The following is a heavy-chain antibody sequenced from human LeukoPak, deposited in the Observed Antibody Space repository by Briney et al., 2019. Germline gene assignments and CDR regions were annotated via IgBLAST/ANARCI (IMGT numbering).Heavy chain of an antibody. CDR3: ARVYGSWYGMSYYYYGMDV. J-gene: IGHJ6*02. V-gene: IGHV4-61*02. D-gene: IGHD6-13*01. CDR2: IYSSGST. CDR1: GGLISSGSYY. Sequence: PSQTLSLTCTVSGGLISSGSYYWSWIRQPAGKGLEWIGRIYSSGSTNYNPALRSRLTISVDTSKNQFSLKLSSVTAADTAVYYCARVYGSWYGMSYYYYGMDVWGQGTTVTVSS.